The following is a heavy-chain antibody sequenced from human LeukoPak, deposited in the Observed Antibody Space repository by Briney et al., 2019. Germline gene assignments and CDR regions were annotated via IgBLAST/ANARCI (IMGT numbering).Heavy chain of an antibody. J-gene: IGHJ4*02. CDR2: ISSRSRTI. CDR3: ARVVSTGNDFDS. CDR1: GFLFSSYE. V-gene: IGHV3-48*03. Sequence: PGGSLRPSCAASGFLFSSYEMNWVRRAPGKGLEWVSYISSRSRTIDYADSVKGRFTISRDNAKNSLYLQMNSLRTEDTALYYCARVVSTGNDFDSWGQGTLVTVSS. D-gene: IGHD5/OR15-5a*01.